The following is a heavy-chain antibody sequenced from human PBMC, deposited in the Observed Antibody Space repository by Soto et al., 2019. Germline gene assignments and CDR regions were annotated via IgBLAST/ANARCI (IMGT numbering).Heavy chain of an antibody. CDR3: ARDLDGSGSYYTDY. CDR1: GYTFTVYY. CDR2: ISAYNGNT. Sequence: ASVKVSCKASGYTFTVYYMHWVRQAPGQGLEWMGGISAYNGNTKYAQNLQGRVTMTTDASTSTAYMEMRSLRSDDTAVYYCARDLDGSGSYYTDYWGPGTLVTVSS. J-gene: IGHJ4*02. V-gene: IGHV1-18*04. D-gene: IGHD3-10*01.